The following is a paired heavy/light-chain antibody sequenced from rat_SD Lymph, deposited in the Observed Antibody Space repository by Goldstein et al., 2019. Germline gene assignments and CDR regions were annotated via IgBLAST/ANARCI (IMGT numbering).Light chain of an antibody. J-gene: IGKJ5*01. CDR3: QQGLTFPLT. Sequence: NIVLTQSPASLAVILGQKATISCTASESVNKFGINLMHWYQQKPGQLPKILIYNEFSRAPGIPARFSGDEAELNFTLTIEPVEADDVATYYCQQGLTFPLTFGSGTKLEIK. V-gene: IGKV3S17*01. CDR2: NEF. CDR1: ESVNKFGINL.
Heavy chain of an antibody. CDR1: GFTFSNYG. V-gene: IGHV5-34*01. Sequence: EVQLVESGGGLVQPGRSLKLSCLASGFTFSNYGMNWIRQAPGKGLEWVASISSSSSYIYYADTVKGRFTISRDNAKNTLYLQMTSLRSEDTALYYCARRGAGDYWGQGVMVTVSS. D-gene: IGHD4-3*01. J-gene: IGHJ2*01. CDR3: ARRGAGDY. CDR2: ISSSSSYI.